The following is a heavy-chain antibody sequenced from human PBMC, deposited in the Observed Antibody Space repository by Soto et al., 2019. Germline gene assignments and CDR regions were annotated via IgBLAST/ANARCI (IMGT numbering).Heavy chain of an antibody. CDR2: IYYSGST. J-gene: IGHJ5*02. V-gene: IGHV4-39*01. Sequence: SETLSLPCTVSGRSISSSSYYWGWIRQPPGKGLEWIGSIYYSGSTYYNPSLRSRVTISVDTAKNQFSLKLSSVTAADTAVYYCARHFGETFKDWAIFGVVIGWFDPWGQGTLVTVSS. CDR1: GRSISSSSYY. CDR3: ARHFGETFKDWAIFGVVIGWFDP. D-gene: IGHD3-3*01.